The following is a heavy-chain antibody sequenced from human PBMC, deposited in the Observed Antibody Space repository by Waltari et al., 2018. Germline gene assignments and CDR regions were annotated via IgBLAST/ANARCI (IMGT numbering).Heavy chain of an antibody. V-gene: IGHV1-69*05. CDR2: IIPIFGTA. CDR1: GGTVSSYA. J-gene: IGHJ4*02. D-gene: IGHD2-8*01. CDR3: AREDGD. Sequence: QVQLVQSGAEVKKPGSSVKVCCKASGGTVSSYATGWVRQAPGQGLEWMGGIIPIFGTAKDAEKVQGRVTITTDETTSTVYMELSSLRSEDTAVYYCAREDGDWGQGTLVTVSS.